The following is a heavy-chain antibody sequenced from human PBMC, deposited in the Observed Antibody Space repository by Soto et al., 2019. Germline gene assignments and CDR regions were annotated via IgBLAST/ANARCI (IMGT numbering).Heavy chain of an antibody. V-gene: IGHV3-74*01. CDR1: GFTFSYHW. J-gene: IGHJ3*01. CDR2: IHSDGSST. D-gene: IGHD2-21*02. Sequence: EVRLVESEGGLVQPGGSLSLSCAASGFTFSYHWMHWVRQAPGQGLLWVSRIHSDGSSTTYADSVKGRFTISRDNAKNTVSLQMNSLRVEDTGVYFCARGDRGAFDLWGQGTMVTVSS. CDR3: ARGDRGAFDL.